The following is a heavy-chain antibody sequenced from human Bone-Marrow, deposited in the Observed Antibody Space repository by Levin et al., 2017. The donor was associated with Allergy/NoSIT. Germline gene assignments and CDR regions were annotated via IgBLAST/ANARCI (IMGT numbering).Heavy chain of an antibody. CDR3: TSGYCTGASCRLDAFQI. CDR2: IKGYAHGGAA. Sequence: LSLTCEASGFTFTNAGMSWVRQAPGKGLEWVGRIKGYAHGGAADYAAAIKDRFTISEDASRDMVFLDMKNLKTGDTAGHFCTSGYCTGASCRLDAFQIWGQGTVVTVSS. J-gene: IGHJ3*02. V-gene: IGHV3-15*01. CDR1: GFTFTNAG. D-gene: IGHD2-8*02.